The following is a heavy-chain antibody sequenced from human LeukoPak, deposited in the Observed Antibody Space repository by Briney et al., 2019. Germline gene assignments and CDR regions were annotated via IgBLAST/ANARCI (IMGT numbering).Heavy chain of an antibody. J-gene: IGHJ6*03. CDR1: GFTFSSYG. Sequence: PGGSLRLSCAASGFTFSSYGMHWVRQAPGKGLEWVAFIRYDGSNKYYADSVKGRFTISRDNSKNTLYLQMNSLRAEDTAVYYCAKDSRGRMVRGVYYYYYYMDVWGKGTTVTISS. V-gene: IGHV3-30*02. D-gene: IGHD3-10*01. CDR2: IRYDGSNK. CDR3: AKDSRGRMVRGVYYYYYYMDV.